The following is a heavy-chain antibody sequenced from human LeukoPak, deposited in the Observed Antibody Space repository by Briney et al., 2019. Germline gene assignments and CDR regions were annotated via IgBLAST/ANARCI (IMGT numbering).Heavy chain of an antibody. J-gene: IGHJ4*02. CDR3: ARGGLTESVDY. Sequence: ASVKVSCKSSGYTFTSYGFNWVRQPPGQGLEWMGWISAYNGNTNYVQKLQGRVTMSTDTSTSTVYMELRSLRSDDTAVYYCARGGLTESVDYWGQGTLVTVSS. CDR1: GYTFTSYG. V-gene: IGHV1-18*01. D-gene: IGHD3-10*01. CDR2: ISAYNGNT.